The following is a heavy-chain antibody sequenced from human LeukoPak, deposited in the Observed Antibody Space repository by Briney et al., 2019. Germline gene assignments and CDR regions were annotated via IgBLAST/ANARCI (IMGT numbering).Heavy chain of an antibody. J-gene: IGHJ4*02. CDR1: GFTFSSYA. CDR2: ISGSGGST. V-gene: IGHV3-23*01. CDR3: AKDPYSSGWYYFDY. Sequence: PGGSPRLSCAASGFTFSSYAMSWVRQAPGKGLEWVSAISGSGGSTYYADSVKGRFTISRDNSKNTLYLQMNSLRAEDTAVYYCAKDPYSSGWYYFDYWGQGTLVTVSS. D-gene: IGHD6-19*01.